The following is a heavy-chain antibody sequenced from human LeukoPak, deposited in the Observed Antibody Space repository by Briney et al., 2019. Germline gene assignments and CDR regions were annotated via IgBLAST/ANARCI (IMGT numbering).Heavy chain of an antibody. CDR3: ARSSPTVPYCSSTSCYSGAFDI. J-gene: IGHJ3*02. D-gene: IGHD2-2*01. V-gene: IGHV1-2*02. CDR1: GYTFTGYY. CDR2: INPNSGGT. Sequence: ASVKVSCKASGYTFTGYYMHWVRQAPGQGLEWMGWINPNSGGTNYAQKFQGRVTMTRDTSISTAYMELSRLRSDDTAVYYCARSSPTVPYCSSTSCYSGAFDIWGQGTMVTVSS.